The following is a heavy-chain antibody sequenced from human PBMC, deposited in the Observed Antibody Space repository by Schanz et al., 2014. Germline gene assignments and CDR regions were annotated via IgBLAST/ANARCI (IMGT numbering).Heavy chain of an antibody. CDR1: GYTFISYG. Sequence: QVQPVQSGAEVKKPGASVKVSCKASGYTFISYGIKWVRQAPGQGLEWMGWISAYNGHTDYAQKLQGRVTLTTDTSTSTAYMELRNLRSDDTAVYYCARAKRFGDMDVWGQGTTXTVSS. V-gene: IGHV1-18*01. CDR3: ARAKRFGDMDV. J-gene: IGHJ6*02. CDR2: ISAYNGHT. D-gene: IGHD3-10*01.